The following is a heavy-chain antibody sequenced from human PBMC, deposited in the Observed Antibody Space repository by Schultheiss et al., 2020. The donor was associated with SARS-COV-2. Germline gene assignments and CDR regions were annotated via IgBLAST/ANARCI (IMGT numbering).Heavy chain of an antibody. J-gene: IGHJ4*02. D-gene: IGHD7-27*01. V-gene: IGHV3-74*01. CDR2: IKSDGRST. CDR3: ARGLLGRDDY. Sequence: GGPLRLSCEGSGFNFGNYWMYWVRQAPGKGLVWVSRIKSDGRSTNYADSVKGRFSISRDNAKKTLYLQMNSLTPEDTAVYYCARGLLGRDDYWGQGTLVTVSS. CDR1: GFNFGNYW.